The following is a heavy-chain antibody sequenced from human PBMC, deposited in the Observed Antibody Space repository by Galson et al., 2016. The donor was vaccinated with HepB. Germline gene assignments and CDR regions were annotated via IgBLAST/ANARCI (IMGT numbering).Heavy chain of an antibody. CDR2: ISNDGSSK. CDR3: AKVRYDSSSYQSPYFDY. J-gene: IGHJ4*02. Sequence: SLRLSCAASGFTFSSYAMHWVRQAPGKGLEWVAVISNDGSSKYYTDIVKGRLTISRDNSKNTLFLQMHSLRVEDTAVYYCAKVRYDSSSYQSPYFDYWGQGTLVTVSS. D-gene: IGHD3-22*01. V-gene: IGHV3-30-3*01. CDR1: GFTFSSYA.